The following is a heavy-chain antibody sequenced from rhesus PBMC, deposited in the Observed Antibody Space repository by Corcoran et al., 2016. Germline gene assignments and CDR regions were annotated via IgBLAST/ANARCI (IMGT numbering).Heavy chain of an antibody. CDR2: ISGSSGRT. CDR3: ARDLGSGWCR. V-gene: IGHV4-65*01. J-gene: IGHJ4*01. Sequence: QVQLQESGPGLVKPSETLSLTCAVSGGSISSSNWWSWIRQPPGKGLEWIGYISGSSGRTYYNPSLKSRVTISTDTSKNQFSLKLSSVTAADTAVYYCARDLGSGWCRWGQGVLVTVSS. CDR1: GGSISSSNW. D-gene: IGHD6-31*01.